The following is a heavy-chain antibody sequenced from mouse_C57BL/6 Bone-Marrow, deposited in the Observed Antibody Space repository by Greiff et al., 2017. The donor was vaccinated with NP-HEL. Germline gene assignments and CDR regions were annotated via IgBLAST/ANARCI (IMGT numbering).Heavy chain of an antibody. Sequence: EVKVVESGGGLVQPGGSLKLSCAASGFTFSDYYMYWVRQTPEKRLEWVAYISNGGGSTYYPDTVKGRFTISRDNAKNTLYLQMSRLKSEDTAMYYCARLLWYYGMYFDVWGTGTTVTVSS. CDR1: GFTFSDYY. V-gene: IGHV5-12*01. J-gene: IGHJ1*03. CDR3: ARLLWYYGMYFDV. CDR2: ISNGGGST. D-gene: IGHD1-1*01.